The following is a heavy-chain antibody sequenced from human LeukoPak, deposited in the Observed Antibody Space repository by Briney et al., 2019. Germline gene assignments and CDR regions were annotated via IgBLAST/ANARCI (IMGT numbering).Heavy chain of an antibody. CDR2: IWSDGTNK. J-gene: IGHJ4*02. CDR3: ARESEGYSGSYYPDY. CDR1: GFTFSSYD. V-gene: IGHV3-30*02. D-gene: IGHD1-26*01. Sequence: GGSLRLSCAASGFTFSSYDMHWVRQAPGKGLEWVAFIWSDGTNKYYADSVKGRFTISRDNSKNTLFLQMNSLRAEDTAVYYCARESEGYSGSYYPDYWGQGTLVTVSS.